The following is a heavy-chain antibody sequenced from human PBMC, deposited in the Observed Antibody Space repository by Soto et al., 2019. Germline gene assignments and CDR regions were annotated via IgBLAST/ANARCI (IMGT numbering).Heavy chain of an antibody. Sequence: QVQLQQWGAGPLKPSETLSLTCAVYGGSFSGYYWSWIRQPPGKGLEWIGEINHSGSTNYNPSLKSRVTISVDTSKNQFSLKLSSVTAADTAVYYCARGVLLWFGESPYYYYYMDVWGKGTTVTVSS. CDR3: ARGVLLWFGESPYYYYYMDV. D-gene: IGHD3-10*01. V-gene: IGHV4-34*01. J-gene: IGHJ6*03. CDR1: GGSFSGYY. CDR2: INHSGST.